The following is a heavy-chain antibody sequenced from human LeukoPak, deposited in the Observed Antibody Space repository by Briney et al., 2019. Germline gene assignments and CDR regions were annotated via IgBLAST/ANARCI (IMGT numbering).Heavy chain of an antibody. V-gene: IGHV4-61*02. D-gene: IGHD5-18*01. CDR3: AREGLDSYGSYYYYYYMDV. Sequence: SQTLSLTCTVSGGSISSGSYYWSWIRQPAGKGLEWIGRIYTGGSTNYNPSLKSRVTISVDTSKNQFSLKLSSVTAADTAVYYCAREGLDSYGSYYYYYYMDVWGKGTTVTVSS. CDR1: GGSISSGSYY. J-gene: IGHJ6*03. CDR2: IYTGGST.